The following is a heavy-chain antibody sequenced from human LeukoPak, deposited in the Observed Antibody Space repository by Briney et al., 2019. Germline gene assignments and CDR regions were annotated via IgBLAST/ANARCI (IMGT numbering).Heavy chain of an antibody. CDR3: AKEYDSLYYFDY. CDR2: ISYDGRNK. Sequence: GGSLRLSCAASGFTFSSFGMHWVRQVPGKGLEWVAVISYDGRNKYYAESVRGRFTISRDNSESTLYLQMNSLRAEDTAVYYCAKEYDSLYYFDYWGQGTLVTVSS. V-gene: IGHV3-30*18. D-gene: IGHD3-16*01. CDR1: GFTFSSFG. J-gene: IGHJ4*02.